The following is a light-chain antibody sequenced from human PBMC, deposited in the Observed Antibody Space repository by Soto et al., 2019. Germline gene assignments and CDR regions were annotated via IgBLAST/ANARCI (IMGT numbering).Light chain of an antibody. CDR1: QSISTY. CDR3: QQSYRTPPT. CDR2: AAS. J-gene: IGKJ1*01. V-gene: IGKV1-39*01. Sequence: DIQMTQSPSSLSASVGDRVTITCRASQSISTYLNWYQQKPGKAPKLLMHAASSLDRGVPSRFSGTGSGTDFTITISSLQPEDFANYYCQQSYRTPPTFGQGTKADMK.